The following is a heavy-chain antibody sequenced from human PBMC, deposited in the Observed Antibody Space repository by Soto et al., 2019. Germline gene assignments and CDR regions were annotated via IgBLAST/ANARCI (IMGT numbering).Heavy chain of an antibody. V-gene: IGHV4-31*03. D-gene: IGHD3-10*01. CDR2: IYYSGST. J-gene: IGHJ4*02. CDR1: GGSISSGDYY. CDR3: ATYGSGSYKPTTVDY. Sequence: QVQLQESGPGLVKPSQTLSLTCTVSGGSISSGDYYWSWIRQHPGKGLEWIGYIYYSGSTYYNPSRKSRVTISVDTSKNQFSLKLTSVTAADTAVYYGATYGSGSYKPTTVDYWGQGTLVTVSS.